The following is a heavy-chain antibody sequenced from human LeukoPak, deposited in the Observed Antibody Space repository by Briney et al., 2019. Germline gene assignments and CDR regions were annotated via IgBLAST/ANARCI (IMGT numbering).Heavy chain of an antibody. CDR1: GFTFSSYA. Sequence: GRSLRLSCAASGFTFSSYAMHWVRQAPGKGLERVAVISYDGSNKYYADSVKGRFTISRDNSKNTLYLQMNSLRAEDTAVYYCARESSPKAYGSGSYFDYWGQGTLVTVSS. V-gene: IGHV3-30*04. CDR3: ARESSPKAYGSGSYFDY. D-gene: IGHD3-10*01. J-gene: IGHJ4*02. CDR2: ISYDGSNK.